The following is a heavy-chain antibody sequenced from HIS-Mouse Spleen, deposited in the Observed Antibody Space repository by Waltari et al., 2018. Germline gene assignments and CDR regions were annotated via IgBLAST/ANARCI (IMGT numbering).Heavy chain of an antibody. Sequence: QVQLQESGPGLVKPSETLSLTCTVSGGSISSYYWSWIRQPPGKGLEWIGYIYYSGSTNYNPSLKIRVTISVDTSKNQFSLKLSSVTAADTAVYYCARGPAIAVAGAFDIWGQGTMVTVSS. D-gene: IGHD6-19*01. CDR1: GGSISSYY. J-gene: IGHJ3*02. CDR3: ARGPAIAVAGAFDI. CDR2: IYYSGST. V-gene: IGHV4-59*01.